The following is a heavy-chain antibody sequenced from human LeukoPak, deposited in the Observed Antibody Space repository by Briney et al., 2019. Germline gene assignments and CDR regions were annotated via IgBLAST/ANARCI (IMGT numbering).Heavy chain of an antibody. CDR3: ASDGFSGYASFYIYVRY. CDR2: ISSNGGNT. CDR1: GFTFSSYA. Sequence: GGCLRLSCAASGFTFSSYAMQWVRQAAGKGLEYVSAISSNGGNTYYANSVKGRFTISRDNSKNTLYLQMGSLRAEDMAVYYCASDGFSGYASFYIYVRYWGQGTLVTVSS. J-gene: IGHJ4*02. V-gene: IGHV3-64*01. D-gene: IGHD5-12*01.